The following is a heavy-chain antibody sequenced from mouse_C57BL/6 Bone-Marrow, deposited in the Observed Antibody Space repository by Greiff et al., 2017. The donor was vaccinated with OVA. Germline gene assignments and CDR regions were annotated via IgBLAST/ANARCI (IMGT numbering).Heavy chain of an antibody. Sequence: VQLQQSGAELVKPGASVKMSCKASGYTFTSYWITWVKQRPGQGLEWIGDIYPGSGSTNYNEKFKSKATLTVDTSSSTAYMQLSSLTSEDSAVYYCARYSAYYYGEAWFAYWGQGTLVTVSA. CDR3: ARYSAYYYGEAWFAY. CDR2: IYPGSGST. D-gene: IGHD1-1*01. CDR1: GYTFTSYW. V-gene: IGHV1-55*01. J-gene: IGHJ3*01.